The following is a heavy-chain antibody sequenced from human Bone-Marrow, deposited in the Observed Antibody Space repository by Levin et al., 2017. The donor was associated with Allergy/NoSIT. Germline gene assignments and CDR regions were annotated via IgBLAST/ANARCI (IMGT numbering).Heavy chain of an antibody. CDR3: ARHKMGGIGNLEY. Sequence: PSETLSLTCTVSGDSMSNYYWSWIRQPPGKGLEWLGYIYYTGITDYNPSLKSRVSISVDTSKNQFSLTLNSVTAADTAVYYCARHKMGGIGNLEYWGQGGLVTVSS. V-gene: IGHV4-59*08. CDR2: IYYTGIT. D-gene: IGHD1-26*01. CDR1: GDSMSNYY. J-gene: IGHJ4*02.